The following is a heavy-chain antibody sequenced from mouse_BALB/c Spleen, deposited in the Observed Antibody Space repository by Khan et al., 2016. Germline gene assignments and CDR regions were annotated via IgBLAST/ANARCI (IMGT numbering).Heavy chain of an antibody. Sequence: QIQLVQSGPELKKPGETVKISCKASGYTFTNYGMNWVKQAPGKGLKWMGWINTNTGEPTYAEEFKGRFAFSLETSARTAYLQINNLKNEDTATSLCADDYYDSNWFDYWGQGTLVTVSA. J-gene: IGHJ3*01. CDR3: ADDYYDSNWFDY. CDR1: GYTFTNYG. CDR2: INTNTGEP. D-gene: IGHD1-1*01. V-gene: IGHV9-3*02.